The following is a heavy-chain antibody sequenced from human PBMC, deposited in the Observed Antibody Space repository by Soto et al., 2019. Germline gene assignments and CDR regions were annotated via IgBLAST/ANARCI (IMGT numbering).Heavy chain of an antibody. J-gene: IGHJ6*02. Sequence: PSQTLSLTCAISGDSVSSNSAALDWISQSPSRGLEWLGRTYYRSKWYNDYAVSVKSRININPDTSKNQFSLQLNSVTPEDTAVYYCARGAEIQLRVTYYYYGMEVWGQGTTVTVSS. CDR1: GDSVSSNSAA. CDR2: TYYRSKWYN. D-gene: IGHD5-18*01. CDR3: ARGAEIQLRVTYYYYGMEV. V-gene: IGHV6-1*01.